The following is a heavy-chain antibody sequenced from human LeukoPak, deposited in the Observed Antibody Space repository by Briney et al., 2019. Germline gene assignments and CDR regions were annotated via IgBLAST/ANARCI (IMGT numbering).Heavy chain of an antibody. J-gene: IGHJ4*02. CDR3: ARLVTYYDSSGYYSPFDY. CDR1: GYSFTSYW. Sequence: HGESLKISCKGSGYSFTSYWIGWVRQMPGKGLEWMGIIYPGDSDTRYSPSFQGQVTISADKSISTAYLQWSSLKASDTAMYYCARLVTYYDSSGYYSPFDYWGQGTLVTVSS. CDR2: IYPGDSDT. D-gene: IGHD3-22*01. V-gene: IGHV5-51*01.